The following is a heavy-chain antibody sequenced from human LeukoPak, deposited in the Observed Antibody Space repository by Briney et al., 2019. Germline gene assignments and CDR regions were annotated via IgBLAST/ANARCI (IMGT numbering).Heavy chain of an antibody. CDR2: IYSGGST. D-gene: IGHD3-22*01. J-gene: IGHJ4*02. V-gene: IGHV3-53*01. Sequence: GGSLRLSCAASGFTVSSNYMSWVRQAPGKGLEWVSVIYSGGSTYYADSVKGRFTIPRDNSKNTVYLHMNGLRAEDTAVYYCARGAMIVPVYWGQGTLVTVSS. CDR3: ARGAMIVPVY. CDR1: GFTVSSNY.